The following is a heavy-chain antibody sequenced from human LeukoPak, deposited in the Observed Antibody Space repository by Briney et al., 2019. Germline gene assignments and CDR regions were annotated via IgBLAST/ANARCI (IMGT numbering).Heavy chain of an antibody. CDR1: GGSISSGGYY. D-gene: IGHD2-15*01. CDR2: IYYSERT. J-gene: IGHJ6*02. Sequence: PSETLSLTCTVSGGSISSGGYYWSWIRQHPGKGLECIGYIYYSERTYYNPSLKSRVTISVDTSKNQFSLKLSSVTAADTAVYYCARASYCSGGSCDSGGMDVWGQGTTVTASS. CDR3: ARASYCSGGSCDSGGMDV. V-gene: IGHV4-31*03.